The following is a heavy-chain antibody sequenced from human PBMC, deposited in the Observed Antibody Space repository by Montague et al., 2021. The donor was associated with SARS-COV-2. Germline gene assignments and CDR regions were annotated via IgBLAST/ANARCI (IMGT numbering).Heavy chain of an antibody. Sequence: SLRLSCAASGFTFSKYSMNWVRQAPGKGLEWVSSISTSSLYIYYAASVKGRFTISRANAKNSQFLQMDSLRAEDTAVYYCARALSASYSVGGDSFDIWGQGTMVTVSS. CDR3: ARALSASYSVGGDSFDI. J-gene: IGHJ3*02. D-gene: IGHD5/OR15-5a*01. CDR2: ISTSSLYI. V-gene: IGHV3-21*01. CDR1: GFTFSKYS.